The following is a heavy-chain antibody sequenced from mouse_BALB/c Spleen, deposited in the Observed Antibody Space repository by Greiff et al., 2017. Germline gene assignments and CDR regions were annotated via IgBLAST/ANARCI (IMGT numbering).Heavy chain of an antibody. J-gene: IGHJ4*01. Sequence: EVQLQQSGAELVKPGASVKLSCTASGFNIKDTYMHWVKQRPEQGLEWIGRIDPANGNTKYDPKFQGKATITADTSSNTAYLQLSSLTSEDTAVYYCASIDYYGSSYEGAMDYWGQGTSVTVSS. CDR3: ASIDYYGSSYEGAMDY. CDR1: GFNIKDTY. V-gene: IGHV14-3*02. CDR2: IDPANGNT. D-gene: IGHD1-1*01.